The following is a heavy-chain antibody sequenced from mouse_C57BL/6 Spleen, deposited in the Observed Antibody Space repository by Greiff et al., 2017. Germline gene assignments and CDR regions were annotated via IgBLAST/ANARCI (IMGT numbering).Heavy chain of an antibody. Sequence: VHVKQSGPELVKPGASVKIPCKASGYTFTDYNMDWVKQSHGKSLEWIGDINPNNGGTIYNQKFKGKATLTVDKSSSTAYMELRSLTSEDTAVYYCRITTPSYYYAMEYWGQGTSGTVSS. D-gene: IGHD1-1*01. CDR3: RITTPSYYYAMEY. J-gene: IGHJ4*01. CDR1: GYTFTDYN. V-gene: IGHV1-18*01. CDR2: INPNNGGT.